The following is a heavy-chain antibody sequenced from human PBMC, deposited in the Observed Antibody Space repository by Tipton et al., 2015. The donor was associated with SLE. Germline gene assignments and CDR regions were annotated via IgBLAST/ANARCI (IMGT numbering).Heavy chain of an antibody. CDR2: IYYSGST. D-gene: IGHD2-8*02. CDR3: ARHRYCTGGVCYPYFDY. Sequence: LRLSCTVSGGSISSYYWSWIRQPPGKGLEWIGYIYYSGSTNYNPSLKSRVTISVDTSKNQFSLKLSSVTAADTAVYYCARHRYCTGGVCYPYFDYWGQGTLVTVSS. J-gene: IGHJ4*02. V-gene: IGHV4-59*08. CDR1: GGSISSYY.